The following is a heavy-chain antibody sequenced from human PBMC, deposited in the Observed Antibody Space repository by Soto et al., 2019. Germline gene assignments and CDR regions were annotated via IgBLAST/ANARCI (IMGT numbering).Heavy chain of an antibody. CDR2: IYWDDSK. CDR1: GFSLSTNGVG. Sequence: QITLKESGPTLVKPTQTLTLTCTFSGFSLSTNGVGVGWIRQPPEKALEWLALIYWDDSKHYSPSLNSRLTITKDTSRNLVVLTMTNMDPVDTATYYCAKKGGGDYILGYWGQGTLVTVSS. D-gene: IGHD4-17*01. V-gene: IGHV2-5*02. CDR3: AKKGGGDYILGY. J-gene: IGHJ4*02.